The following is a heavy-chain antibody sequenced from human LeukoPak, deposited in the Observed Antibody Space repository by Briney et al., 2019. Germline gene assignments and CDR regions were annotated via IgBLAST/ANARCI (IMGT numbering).Heavy chain of an antibody. Sequence: GASVKVSCKASGGTFISYAISWVRQAPGQGLEWMGGIIPIFGTANYAQKFQGRVTITADESTSTAYMELSSLRSEDTAVYYCASPSAYSYGIDAFDIWGQGTMVTVSS. V-gene: IGHV1-69*01. J-gene: IGHJ3*02. CDR3: ASPSAYSYGIDAFDI. CDR2: IIPIFGTA. CDR1: GGTFISYA. D-gene: IGHD5-18*01.